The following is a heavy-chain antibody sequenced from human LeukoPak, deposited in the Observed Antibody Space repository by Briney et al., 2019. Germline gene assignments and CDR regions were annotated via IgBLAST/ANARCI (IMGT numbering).Heavy chain of an antibody. CDR1: VYTFTGYY. CDR2: INPNSGGT. D-gene: IGHD6-13*01. Sequence: ASVTVSRKASVYTFTGYYMHWVRQAPGQGLAWMGWINPNSGGTNYAQKFQGRVTMTRDTSISTAYMELGRLRSDDTAVYYCARVRAAAAVDYWGQGTLVTVSS. CDR3: ARVRAAAAVDY. V-gene: IGHV1-2*02. J-gene: IGHJ4*02.